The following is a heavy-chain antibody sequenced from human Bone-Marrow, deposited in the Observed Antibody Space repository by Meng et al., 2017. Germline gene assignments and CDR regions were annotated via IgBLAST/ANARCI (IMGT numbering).Heavy chain of an antibody. CDR3: ARDLFGEIFGQIEGDDFAF. V-gene: IGHV3-21*01. CDR1: GFTFGSYT. Sequence: GESLKISCAASGFTFGSYTMNWVRQAPGKGLEWVASISSASSYIYYAESVKGRFTISRDNIKESLYLQMNRLRAEDTAVYYCARDLFGEIFGQIEGDDFAFWGQGTMVTVSS. J-gene: IGHJ3*01. CDR2: ISSASSYI. D-gene: IGHD3/OR15-3a*01.